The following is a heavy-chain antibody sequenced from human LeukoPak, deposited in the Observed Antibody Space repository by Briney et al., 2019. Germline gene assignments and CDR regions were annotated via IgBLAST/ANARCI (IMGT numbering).Heavy chain of an antibody. D-gene: IGHD3-10*01. Sequence: ASVKVSCKASGCTFTSYGISWVRQAPGQGLEWMGWISAYNGNTNYAQKLQGRVTMTTDTSTSTAYMELRSLRSDDTAVYYCARKGPRSGPYDWFDPWGQGTLVIVSS. J-gene: IGHJ5*02. CDR3: ARKGPRSGPYDWFDP. V-gene: IGHV1-18*01. CDR1: GCTFTSYG. CDR2: ISAYNGNT.